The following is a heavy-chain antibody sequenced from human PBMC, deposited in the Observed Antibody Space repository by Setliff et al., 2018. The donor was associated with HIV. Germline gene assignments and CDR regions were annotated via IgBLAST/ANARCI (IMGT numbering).Heavy chain of an antibody. CDR2: ISWSGGGT. CDR3: ARDLSYDYDRSSDTFDY. CDR1: GFTFSSYA. D-gene: IGHD3-22*01. Sequence: PGGSLRLSCAASGFTFSSYAMTWVRQAPGKGLEWVSGISWSGGGTGYAASVKGRFTISRDDAKNSLYLQMNSLRAEDTAVYYCARDLSYDYDRSSDTFDYWGQGTLVTVSS. J-gene: IGHJ4*02. V-gene: IGHV3-20*04.